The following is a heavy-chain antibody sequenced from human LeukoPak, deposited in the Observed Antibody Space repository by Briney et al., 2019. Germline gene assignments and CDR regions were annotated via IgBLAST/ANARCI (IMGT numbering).Heavy chain of an antibody. CDR1: AYPFSIYG. J-gene: IGHJ4*02. V-gene: IGHV1-18*04. D-gene: IGHD6-19*01. CDR3: APYGNAWSLDH. Sequence: GASVKVSCKASAYPFSIYGISWVRQAPRQGLEWMGWISVHNGNTNYAQKFQGRVTMTTDTSTTTAYMELRSLKSDDTAVYYCAPYGNAWSLDHWGQGTLVTVSS. CDR2: ISVHNGNT.